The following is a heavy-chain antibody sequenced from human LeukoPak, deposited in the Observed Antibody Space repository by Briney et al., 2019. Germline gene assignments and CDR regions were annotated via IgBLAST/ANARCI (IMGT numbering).Heavy chain of an antibody. CDR2: IYYSGST. D-gene: IGHD3-10*02. J-gene: IGHJ5*02. CDR1: GGSISSGDYY. V-gene: IGHV4-30-4*01. Sequence: NPPETLSLTCTVSGGSISSGDYYWSWIRQPPGKGLEWIEYIYYSGSTYYNPSLKSRVTISVDTSKNQFSLKLSSVTAADTAVYYCASCPGFGWFDPWGQGTLVTVSS. CDR3: ASCPGFGWFDP.